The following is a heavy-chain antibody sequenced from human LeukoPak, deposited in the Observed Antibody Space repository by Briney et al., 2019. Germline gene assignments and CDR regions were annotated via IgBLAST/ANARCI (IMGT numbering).Heavy chain of an antibody. CDR1: GFTFSSYS. D-gene: IGHD5-12*01. J-gene: IGHJ4*02. V-gene: IGHV3-21*01. CDR2: ISSSSSYI. CDR3: AREWLRTLNY. Sequence: GGSLRPSCAASGFTFSSYSMNWVRQAPGKGLEWVSSISSSSSYIYYADSVKGRFTISRDNAKNSLYLQMSSLRAEDTAVYYCAREWLRTLNYWGQGTLVTVSS.